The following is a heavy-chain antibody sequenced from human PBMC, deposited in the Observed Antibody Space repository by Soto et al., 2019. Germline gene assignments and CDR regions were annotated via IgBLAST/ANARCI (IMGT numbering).Heavy chain of an antibody. CDR1: GFTFDDYA. D-gene: IGHD3-3*01. J-gene: IGHJ5*02. V-gene: IGHV3-9*01. Sequence: PGGSLRLSCAASGFTFDDYAMHWVRQAPGKGLEWVSGISWNSGSIGYADSVKGRFTISRDNAKNSLYLQMNSLRAEDTALYYCAKDNYDFWSGYFEFDPWSQGTLVTVSS. CDR3: AKDNYDFWSGYFEFDP. CDR2: ISWNSGSI.